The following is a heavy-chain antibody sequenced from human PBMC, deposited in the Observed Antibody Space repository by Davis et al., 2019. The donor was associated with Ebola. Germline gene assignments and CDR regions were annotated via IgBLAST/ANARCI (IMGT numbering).Heavy chain of an antibody. CDR1: GFTFSGSA. J-gene: IGHJ3*02. CDR3: AREVLWFGELTHDAFDI. D-gene: IGHD3-10*01. V-gene: IGHV3-73*01. Sequence: GESLKISCAASGFTFSGSAMHWVRQASGKGLEWVGRIRTKANSYAPAYAASVKGRFTISRDDSNNTAYLQMNSLRDEDTAVYYCAREVLWFGELTHDAFDIWGQGTMVTVSS. CDR2: IRTKANSYAP.